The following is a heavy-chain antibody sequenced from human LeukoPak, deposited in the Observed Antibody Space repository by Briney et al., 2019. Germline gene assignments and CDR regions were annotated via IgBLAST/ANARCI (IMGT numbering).Heavy chain of an antibody. CDR3: AKDARRDGYSFDY. CDR1: GFTFSSYA. D-gene: IGHD5-24*01. CDR2: ISASGGST. J-gene: IGHJ4*02. Sequence: PGGSLRLSCAASGFTFSSYAMNWVRQAPGKGLEWVSGISASGGSTNYADSVKGRFTNSRDNSNNTLYLQMNSLRAEDTALYYCAKDARRDGYSFDYWGQGTLVTVSS. V-gene: IGHV3-23*01.